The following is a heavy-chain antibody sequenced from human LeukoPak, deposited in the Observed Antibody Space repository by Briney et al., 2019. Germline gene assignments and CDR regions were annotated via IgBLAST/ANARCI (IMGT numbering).Heavy chain of an antibody. J-gene: IGHJ6*02. Sequence: GVSLRLSCAASGFTFSNYWMSWVRQAPGKGLEGVANIKQDGSEKYYVDSVKGRFTISRDTAKNSLYLQMNSLRAEDTAVYYCARDLSHVPWGCSSTSCYRDYYYGMDVWGPGTTVTVSS. CDR1: GFTFSNYW. CDR3: ARDLSHVPWGCSSTSCYRDYYYGMDV. CDR2: IKQDGSEK. V-gene: IGHV3-7*01. D-gene: IGHD2-2*01.